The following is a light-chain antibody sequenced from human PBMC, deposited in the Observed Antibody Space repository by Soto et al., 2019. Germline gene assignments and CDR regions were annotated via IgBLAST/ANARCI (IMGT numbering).Light chain of an antibody. CDR1: KSVSSD. CDR2: GAS. J-gene: IGKJ4*01. Sequence: EVLMTRSPATVSVSPGERVTLYCRASKSVSSDLGWYQQKPGQAPRLLIYGASTRATGIPARFRGSRSATAFTLTISSSQSADLAVYYCQQHNKWPLTFGGGTKVDTK. V-gene: IGKV3-15*01. CDR3: QQHNKWPLT.